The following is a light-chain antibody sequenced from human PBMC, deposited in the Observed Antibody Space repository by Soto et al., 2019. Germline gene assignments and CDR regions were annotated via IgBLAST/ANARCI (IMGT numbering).Light chain of an antibody. CDR1: QSVSSNY. V-gene: IGKV3-20*01. Sequence: EIVLTQSPGTLSLSPGERATLSCRASQSVSSNYLAWYQQKPGQAPRLLIYGASSRATGIPDRFSGSGSVTDFTLTISRLEPEDFAVYYCQQYDSSPWTFGQGTNVEIK. CDR3: QQYDSSPWT. CDR2: GAS. J-gene: IGKJ1*01.